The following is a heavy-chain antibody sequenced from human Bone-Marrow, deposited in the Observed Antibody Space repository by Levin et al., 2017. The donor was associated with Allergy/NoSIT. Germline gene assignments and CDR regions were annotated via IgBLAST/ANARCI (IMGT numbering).Heavy chain of an antibody. CDR1: GESVSSSGYY. CDR3: ARESVYYGSGSWIDC. J-gene: IGHJ4*02. Sequence: PSETLSLTCTVSGESVSSSGYYWTWIRQYPGKGLEWIGHIYYPGNTSYNPSLKSRVSISEDRSKNQFSLKLDSVTAADTAVYYCARESVYYGSGSWIDCWGQGTLVTVSS. V-gene: IGHV4-31*02. CDR2: IYYPGNT. D-gene: IGHD3-10*01.